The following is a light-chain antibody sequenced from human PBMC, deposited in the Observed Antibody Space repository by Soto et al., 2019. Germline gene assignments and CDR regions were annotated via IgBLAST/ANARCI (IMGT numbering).Light chain of an antibody. V-gene: IGKV1-39*01. CDR1: QDISNY. CDR2: DAS. Sequence: DIHMTQSPSSLSASVGYRFTITCQASQDISNYLNWYQQKPVKAPKLLXYDASNLETGVPSRFSGSGSGTDFTLTISSLQHEDFANYYCQQSYSTPPWTFGQGTKVDIK. CDR3: QQSYSTPPWT. J-gene: IGKJ1*01.